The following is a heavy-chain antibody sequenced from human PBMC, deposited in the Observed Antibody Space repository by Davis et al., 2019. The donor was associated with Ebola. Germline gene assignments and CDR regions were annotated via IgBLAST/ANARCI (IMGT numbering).Heavy chain of an antibody. CDR2: INHSGST. CDR3: ARGPSIANFDY. D-gene: IGHD6-6*01. CDR1: GGSFSGYY. V-gene: IGHV4-34*01. Sequence: MPSATLSLTCAVYGGSFSGYYWSWIRQPPGKGLEWIGEINHSGSTNYNPSLKSRVTISVDTSKNQFSLKLSSVTAADTAVYYCARGPSIANFDYWGQGTLVTVSS. J-gene: IGHJ4*02.